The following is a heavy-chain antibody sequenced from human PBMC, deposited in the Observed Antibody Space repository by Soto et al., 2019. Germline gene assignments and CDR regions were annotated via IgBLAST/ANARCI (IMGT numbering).Heavy chain of an antibody. CDR1: GFSVSSNY. CDR2: VYSGGST. V-gene: IGHV3-53*01. Sequence: GGSLRLSCVVSGFSVSSNYMTWVRQTPGKGLEWISVVYSGGSTYYADSVKGRFTISRDNSKNTVSLQMNSLRAEDTAVYYCARESSGNYYYDYWGQGTLVTVS. D-gene: IGHD1-26*01. CDR3: ARESSGNYYYDY. J-gene: IGHJ4*02.